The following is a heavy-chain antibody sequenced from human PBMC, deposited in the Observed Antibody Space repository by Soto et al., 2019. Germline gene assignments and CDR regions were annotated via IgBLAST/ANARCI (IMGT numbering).Heavy chain of an antibody. Sequence: PSETLSLTCTVSGDSVSSDAYYWSWIRQPPGEGLEWIGYIYYSGHSYYNPSLRSRLTISVDMSKNQFSLTVNSVTAADTAIYYCARVIRDGYNYDEYVDHWGQGTLVTVSS. CDR1: GDSVSSDAYY. D-gene: IGHD5-12*01. CDR2: IYYSGHS. CDR3: ARVIRDGYNYDEYVDH. J-gene: IGHJ4*02. V-gene: IGHV4-31*03.